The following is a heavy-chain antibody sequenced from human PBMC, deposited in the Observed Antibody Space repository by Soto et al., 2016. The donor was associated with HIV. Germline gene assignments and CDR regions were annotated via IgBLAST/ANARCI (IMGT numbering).Heavy chain of an antibody. J-gene: IGHJ4*02. V-gene: IGHV1-69*13. CDR1: GGTFGSYA. Sequence: QVQLVQSGAEVKKPGSSVKVSCKASGGTFGSYAISWVRQAPGQGLEWMGGIIPIFGTANYAQKFQGRVTITADESTSTAYMELSSLRSEDTAVYYCATVLHQNYYVSGSYYLDYWGQGALVTVSS. D-gene: IGHD3-10*01. CDR2: IIPIFGTA. CDR3: ATVLHQNYYVSGSYYLDY.